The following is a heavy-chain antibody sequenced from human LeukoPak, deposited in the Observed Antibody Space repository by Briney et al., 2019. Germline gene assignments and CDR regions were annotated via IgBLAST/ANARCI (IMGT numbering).Heavy chain of an antibody. V-gene: IGHV3-30-3*01. Sequence: GRSLRLSCAASGFTFSYYTMHWVRQAPGKGLEWVAVISYDGSNEYYADSVKGRFTISRDNSKNTLYLQMNSLRVEDTAVYYCARVLNYYDSSGYYFSYWGQETLVTVSS. D-gene: IGHD3-22*01. CDR2: ISYDGSNE. CDR1: GFTFSYYT. CDR3: ARVLNYYDSSGYYFSY. J-gene: IGHJ4*02.